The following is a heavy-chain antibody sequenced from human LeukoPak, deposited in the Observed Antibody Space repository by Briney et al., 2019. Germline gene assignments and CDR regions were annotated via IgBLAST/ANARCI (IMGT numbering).Heavy chain of an antibody. J-gene: IGHJ1*01. V-gene: IGHV4-34*01. D-gene: IGHD3-3*01. CDR3: ARGGNYDFWSGYYQLAEYFQH. CDR1: GVSFSGYY. Sequence: PSETLSLTCAVYGVSFSGYYWCWIRQPPGKGLEWIGEINHSGSTNYNPSLKSRVTISVDTSKNQFSLKLSSVTAADTAVYYCARGGNYDFWSGYYQLAEYFQHWGQGTLVTVSS. CDR2: INHSGST.